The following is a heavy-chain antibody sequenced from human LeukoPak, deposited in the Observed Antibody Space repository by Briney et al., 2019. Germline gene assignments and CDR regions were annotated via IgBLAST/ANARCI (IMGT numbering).Heavy chain of an antibody. CDR1: GDSVSSTSTT. CDR2: TYYRSKWSN. J-gene: IGHJ4*02. Sequence: SQTLSLTCAISGDSVSSTSTTWNWIRQSPSRGLEWLGRTYYRSKWSNDYAVSVKSRITINPDTSKNQFSLQLNSVTAADTAVYYCARGGYSSGLPPRFDYWGQGTLVTVSS. CDR3: ARGGYSSGLPPRFDY. V-gene: IGHV6-1*01. D-gene: IGHD6-19*01.